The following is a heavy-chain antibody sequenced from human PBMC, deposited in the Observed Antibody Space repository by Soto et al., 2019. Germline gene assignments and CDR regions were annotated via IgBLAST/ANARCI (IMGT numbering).Heavy chain of an antibody. V-gene: IGHV3-15*01. CDR1: GFTFSNAW. CDR3: TTVNSLLWLGDRDWFDP. CDR2: IKSKTDGGTT. D-gene: IGHD3-10*01. J-gene: IGHJ5*02. Sequence: PGGSLRLSCAASGFTFSNAWMSWVRQAPGKGLEWVGRIKSKTDGGTTDYAAPVKGRFTISRDDSKNTLYLQMNSLKTEDTAVYYCTTVNSLLWLGDRDWFDPWGQGTLVTVSS.